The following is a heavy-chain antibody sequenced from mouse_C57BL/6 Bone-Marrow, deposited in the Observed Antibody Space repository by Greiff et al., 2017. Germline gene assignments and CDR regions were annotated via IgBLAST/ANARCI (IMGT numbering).Heavy chain of an antibody. CDR1: GFTFNTYA. D-gene: IGHD1-1*01. CDR2: IRSKSSNYAT. CDR3: VRGSYYGYAMDY. V-gene: IGHV10-3*01. Sequence: EVKVVEPGGGLVQPKGSLKLSCAASGFTFNTYAMHWVRQAPGQGLEWVARIRSKSSNYATYYADSVKDRFTITRDDSQSMLYLQMNNLKTEDTAMYYCVRGSYYGYAMDYWGQGTSVTVAS. J-gene: IGHJ4*01.